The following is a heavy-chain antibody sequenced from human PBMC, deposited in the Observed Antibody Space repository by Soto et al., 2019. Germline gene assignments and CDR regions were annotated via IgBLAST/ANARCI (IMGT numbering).Heavy chain of an antibody. V-gene: IGHV3-23*01. CDR2: ISGSGGST. CDR3: AKDLQQLGFLFEY. CDR1: GFTFSSYA. D-gene: IGHD6-13*01. Sequence: PGGSLRLSCTAPGFTFSSYAMSWVRQAPGKGLEWVSAISGSGGSTYYADSVKGRFTISRDNSKNTLYLQMNSLRAEDTAVYYGAKDLQQLGFLFEYWGQGTLVTVSS. J-gene: IGHJ4*02.